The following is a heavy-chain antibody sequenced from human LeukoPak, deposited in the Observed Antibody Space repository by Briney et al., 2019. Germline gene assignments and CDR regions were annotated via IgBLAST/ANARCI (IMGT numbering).Heavy chain of an antibody. Sequence: PSQTLSLTCTVSGGSISSGSYYWSWIRQPAGKGLEWIGRIYSSGSTNYNPSLKSRVTISLDTSKNQFSLKLSSVTAADTAVYYCASPPFYDIWGQGTLVTVSS. CDR2: IYSSGST. V-gene: IGHV4-61*02. CDR3: ASPPFYDI. D-gene: IGHD3-9*01. J-gene: IGHJ4*02. CDR1: GGSISSGSYY.